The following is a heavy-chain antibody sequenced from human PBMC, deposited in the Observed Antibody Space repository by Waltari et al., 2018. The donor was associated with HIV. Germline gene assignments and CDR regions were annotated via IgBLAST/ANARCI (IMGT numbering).Heavy chain of an antibody. Sequence: QVHLVQSGPEVKRPGASVKISCKAYGYTFMNFDVNWVRQAAGQGPEWLGWKNPNSGNPASPYIFEDRGIMTRDVSTDTAYMEMSGLTPEDTAIYYCARNSSGKGNRYFYYGLDVWGQGTPVTV. J-gene: IGHJ6*02. CDR1: GYTFMNFD. CDR2: KNPNSGNP. D-gene: IGHD3-22*01. CDR3: ARNSSGKGNRYFYYGLDV. V-gene: IGHV1-8*02.